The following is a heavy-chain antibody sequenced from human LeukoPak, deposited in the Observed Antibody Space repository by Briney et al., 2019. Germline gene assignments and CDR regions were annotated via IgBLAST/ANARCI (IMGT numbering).Heavy chain of an antibody. J-gene: IGHJ4*02. V-gene: IGHV4-39*01. D-gene: IGHD5-12*01. CDR1: GVSLSSGDYY. CDR3: ARHVGYEYFDY. CDR2: IYYSGTT. Sequence: SETLSLTCTVSGVSLSSGDYYWAWIRQPPGKGLECIGSIYYSGTTYYTPSLKSRVAISVDTSQTQFSLKLSSVTAADTAAYYCARHVGYEYFDYWGQGALVTVSS.